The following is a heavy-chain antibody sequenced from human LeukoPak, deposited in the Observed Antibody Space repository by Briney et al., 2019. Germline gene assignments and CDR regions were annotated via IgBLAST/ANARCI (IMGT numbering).Heavy chain of an antibody. J-gene: IGHJ4*02. V-gene: IGHV3-23*01. CDR1: GFSNNNYA. CDR2: LSGSGGST. CDR3: AKDSRGSSVRVFDC. Sequence: PGGSLRLSCAASGFSNNNYAMTWVRQVPGRGLAWVSSLSGSGGSTYYADSVKGRFTISRDNFKTTLYLQMNNLRPEDTAVYYCAKDSRGSSVRVFDCWGQGTLVTVSS.